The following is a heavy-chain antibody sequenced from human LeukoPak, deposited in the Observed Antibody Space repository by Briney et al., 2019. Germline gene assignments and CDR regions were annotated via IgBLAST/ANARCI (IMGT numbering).Heavy chain of an antibody. Sequence: SETLSLTCTVSGGSISSYYWSWIRQPAGKGLEWIGRIYTSGSTNYNPSLKSRVTMSVDTSKNQFSLKLSSVTAADTAVYYCASDHIAVVPAAMLGWFDPWGQGTLVTVSS. CDR2: IYTSGST. V-gene: IGHV4-4*07. CDR3: ASDHIAVVPAAMLGWFDP. CDR1: GGSISSYY. D-gene: IGHD2-2*01. J-gene: IGHJ5*02.